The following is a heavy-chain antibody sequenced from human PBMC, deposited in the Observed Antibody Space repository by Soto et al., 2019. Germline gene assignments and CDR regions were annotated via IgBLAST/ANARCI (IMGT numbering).Heavy chain of an antibody. CDR3: VRGTRVCNTVRCYNSQGSFYYGMDV. D-gene: IGHD2-2*02. Sequence: QVQVAQSGAEVKKPGASVKVSCKTSGVSFSKNSISWVRQAPGQGLEWMGGIIPMIGRPKYAQKFRARVTIPADASTGTAYQGLSDLRSDTTTMYYCVRGTRVCNTVRCYNSQGSFYYGMDVGGRWTPVTVCS. CDR2: IIPMIGRP. V-gene: IGHV1-69*01. CDR1: GVSFSKNS. J-gene: IGHJ6*02.